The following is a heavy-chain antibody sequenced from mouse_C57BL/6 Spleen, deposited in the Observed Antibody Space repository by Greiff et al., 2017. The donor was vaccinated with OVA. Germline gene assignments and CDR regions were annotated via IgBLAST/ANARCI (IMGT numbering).Heavy chain of an antibody. V-gene: IGHV1-61*01. CDR3: ARSDDAFYAMDY. Sequence: QVQLQQPGAELVRPGSSVKLSCKASGYTFTSYWMDWVKQRPGQGLEWIGNIYPSDSETHYNQKFKDKATLTVDKSSSTAYMQLSSLTSEDSAVYYCARSDDAFYAMDYWGQGTSVTVSS. D-gene: IGHD2-3*01. CDR1: GYTFTSYW. CDR2: IYPSDSET. J-gene: IGHJ4*01.